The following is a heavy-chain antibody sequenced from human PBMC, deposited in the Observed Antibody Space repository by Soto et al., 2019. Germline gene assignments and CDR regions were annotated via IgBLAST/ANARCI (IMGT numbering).Heavy chain of an antibody. J-gene: IGHJ5*02. CDR1: GGTFSSYA. V-gene: IGHV1-69*01. CDR3: GSSGWSGNWFDP. D-gene: IGHD6-19*01. CDR2: IIPIFGTA. Sequence: QVQLVQSGAEVKKPGSSVKVSCKASGGTFSSYAISWVRQAPGQGLEWMGGIIPIFGTANYAQKFQGRVTTTADESTSTAYMELSSLRSEDTAVYYCGSSGWSGNWFDPWGQGTLVTVSS.